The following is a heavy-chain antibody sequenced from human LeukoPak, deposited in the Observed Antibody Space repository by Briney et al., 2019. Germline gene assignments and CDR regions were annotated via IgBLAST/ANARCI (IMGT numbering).Heavy chain of an antibody. V-gene: IGHV3-69-1*01. J-gene: IGHJ4*02. CDR3: ARDVRRAAAGTMKY. Sequence: GGSLRLSCEGSGFTFSNYLMSWGRQAPGEGVGWVSSISSSSYIYYADSVKGRFTISRDNAKNSLYLQMNSLRAEDTAVYFCARDVRRAAAGTMKYWGQGTLVTVSS. CDR2: ISSSSYI. CDR1: GFTFSNYL. D-gene: IGHD6-13*01.